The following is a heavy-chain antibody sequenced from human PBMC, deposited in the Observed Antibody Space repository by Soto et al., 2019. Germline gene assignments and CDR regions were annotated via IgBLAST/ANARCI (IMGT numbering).Heavy chain of an antibody. J-gene: IGHJ1*01. CDR1: GCTLSSYS. V-gene: IGHV3-23*01. CDR2: ISGSGGAS. D-gene: IGHD2-2*01. Sequence: XASLKLSVAASGCTLSSYSMSWVRQAPGKGLEWVSAISGSGGASYYADSVKGRFTISRDNSKNTVYLQMNSLRAEDTAVYFCANAYCSSTSCRAEYIHNWGQGTLVTSSS. CDR3: ANAYCSSTSCRAEYIHN.